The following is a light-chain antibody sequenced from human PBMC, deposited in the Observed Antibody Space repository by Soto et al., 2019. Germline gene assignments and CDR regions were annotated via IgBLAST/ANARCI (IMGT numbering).Light chain of an antibody. V-gene: IGKV3-20*01. J-gene: IGKJ1*01. CDR2: GAS. CDR1: QSVSSYS. Sequence: EIELTQSPGTLSLSPWERATLSCRASQSVSSYSLAWYQKKPGQAPRLLIYGASSRAAGIPDRFSGSGSGTDFTLTISGLEPEDFAVYYCQQYGSSLTWTFGQGTKVDIK. CDR3: QQYGSSLTWT.